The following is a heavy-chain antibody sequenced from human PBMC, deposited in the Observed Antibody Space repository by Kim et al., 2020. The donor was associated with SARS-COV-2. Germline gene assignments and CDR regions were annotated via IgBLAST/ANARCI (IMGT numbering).Heavy chain of an antibody. J-gene: IGHJ6*02. D-gene: IGHD6-13*01. V-gene: IGHV3-13*01. CDR1: GFTVSSHD. CDR3: GTEITASAGEGYYGMDV. CDR2: TDIAGVT. Sequence: GGSLRLSCVGSGFTVSSHDMHWVRQVPGKGLEWVAATDIAGVTYYSGSVKGRFTISREDVKNSLYLQMTSLTAGDTAVYYCGTEITASAGEGYYGMDVWGQGTTVTVS.